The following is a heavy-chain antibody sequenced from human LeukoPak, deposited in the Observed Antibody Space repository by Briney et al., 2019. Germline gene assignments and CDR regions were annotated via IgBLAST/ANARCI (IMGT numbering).Heavy chain of an antibody. CDR2: ISYDGSNK. CDR3: AKDHQGISIFGVVDY. D-gene: IGHD3-3*01. J-gene: IGHJ4*02. Sequence: GGSLRLSRAASGFTFNNYAMHWVRQAPGRGLEWVALISYDGSNKYYADSVKGRFTISRDNSKNTLYLQMNSLRPEDTAVYYCAKDHQGISIFGVVDYWGQGTLVIVSS. CDR1: GFTFNNYA. V-gene: IGHV3-30*04.